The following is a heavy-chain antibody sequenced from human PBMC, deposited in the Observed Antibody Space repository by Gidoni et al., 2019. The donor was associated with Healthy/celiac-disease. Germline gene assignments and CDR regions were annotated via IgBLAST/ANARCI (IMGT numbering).Heavy chain of an antibody. CDR2: INHSGST. D-gene: IGHD3-3*01. Sequence: QVQLQQWGAGLLKPSETLSLTCAVHGGSFRGYYWSWIRQPPGKGLEWIGEINHSGSTNYNPSLKSRVTISVDTSKNQFSLKLSSVTAADTAVYYCARGSSIRFLEWLSSPYYFDYWGQGTLVTVSS. CDR3: ARGSSIRFLEWLSSPYYFDY. J-gene: IGHJ4*02. CDR1: GGSFRGYY. V-gene: IGHV4-34*01.